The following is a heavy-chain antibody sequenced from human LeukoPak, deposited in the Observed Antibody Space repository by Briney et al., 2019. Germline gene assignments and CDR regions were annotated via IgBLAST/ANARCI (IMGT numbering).Heavy chain of an antibody. CDR2: IFYSGGT. CDR3: AGIVGPRHDAFDI. V-gene: IGHV4-59*01. Sequence: SETLSLTCSVSGGSISNYYWSWIRQPPGKGLEWIGYIFYSGGTNYNPSLKSRVTISVDTSKNQFSLKLNSVTAADTAVYYCAGIVGPRHDAFDIWGQGTMVTVSS. CDR1: GGSISNYY. J-gene: IGHJ3*02. D-gene: IGHD1-26*01.